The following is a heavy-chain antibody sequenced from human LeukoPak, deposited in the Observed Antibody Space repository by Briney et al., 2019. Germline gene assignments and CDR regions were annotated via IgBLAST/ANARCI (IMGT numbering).Heavy chain of an antibody. CDR3: ARARGAGPGAHFDY. V-gene: IGHV3-74*01. CDR1: GFTFSSYW. J-gene: IGHJ4*02. D-gene: IGHD3-10*01. CDR2: INTDGSST. Sequence: GGSLRLSCAASGFTFSSYWMHWVRQAPGKGLVWVSRINTDGSSTSYADSAKGRFTISRDNAKNSLFLQMNSLRAEDTAVYYCARARGAGPGAHFDYWGQGTPVIVSS.